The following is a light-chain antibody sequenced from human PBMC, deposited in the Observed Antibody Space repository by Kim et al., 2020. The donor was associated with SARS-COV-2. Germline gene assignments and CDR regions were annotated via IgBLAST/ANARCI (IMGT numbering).Light chain of an antibody. CDR1: QRVSSSY. V-gene: IGKV3-20*01. CDR2: GAS. CDR3: QQYVSSRCT. Sequence: YPGERATLSFRASQRVSSSYLAWYQQIPGQAPRLLIYGASSRATGIPDRFSGSVCGTDFTLTISRLEPEDFAVYYCQQYVSSRCTFGQGTKVDIK. J-gene: IGKJ1*01.